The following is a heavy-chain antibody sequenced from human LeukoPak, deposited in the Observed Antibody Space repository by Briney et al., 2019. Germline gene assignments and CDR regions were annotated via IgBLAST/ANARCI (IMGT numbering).Heavy chain of an antibody. CDR1: GFTFSSYA. Sequence: GGSLRLSCAASGFTFSSYAMSWVRQAPGKGLEWVSAISGSGGSTYYADSVKARFTISRDNSKNTLYLQMNSLRAEDTAVYYCAKDRWEETYYGSGSDWDYWGQGTLVTVSS. J-gene: IGHJ4*02. CDR2: ISGSGGST. V-gene: IGHV3-23*01. D-gene: IGHD3-10*01. CDR3: AKDRWEETYYGSGSDWDY.